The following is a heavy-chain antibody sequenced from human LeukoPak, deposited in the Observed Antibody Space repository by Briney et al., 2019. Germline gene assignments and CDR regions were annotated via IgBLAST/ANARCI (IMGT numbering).Heavy chain of an antibody. V-gene: IGHV1-8*01. CDR2: MNPNSGNT. CDR3: ARDGSGYSSLAFYMDV. J-gene: IGHJ6*03. D-gene: IGHD3-10*01. Sequence: ASVKVSCKASGYTFTSYDINWVRQATGQGLEWMGWMNPNSGNTGYAQKFQGRVTMTTDTLTSTVYMDLRSLRSDDTAVYYCARDGSGYSSLAFYMDVWGKGTTVSVSS. CDR1: GYTFTSYD.